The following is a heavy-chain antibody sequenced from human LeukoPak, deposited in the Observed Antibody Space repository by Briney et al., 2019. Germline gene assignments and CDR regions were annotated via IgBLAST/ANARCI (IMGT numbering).Heavy chain of an antibody. V-gene: IGHV3-30*02. CDR2: IRYDGSKE. CDR3: AKELGIAAAEEGFDI. CDR1: GFTFNDYG. J-gene: IGHJ3*02. D-gene: IGHD6-25*01. Sequence: GGSLRLSCVVSGFTFNDYGMHWVRQAPGKGLEWVTFIRYDGSKEYYADSVKGRFTISRDNSKNTLYLQMNSLRAEDTAVYYCAKELGIAAAEEGFDIWGQGTMVTVSS.